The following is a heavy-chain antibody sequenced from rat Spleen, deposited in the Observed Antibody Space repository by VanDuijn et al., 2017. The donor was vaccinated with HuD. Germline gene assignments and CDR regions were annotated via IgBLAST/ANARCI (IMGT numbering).Heavy chain of an antibody. CDR1: GFTFSDYG. D-gene: IGHD1-11*01. CDR3: ATEGPYNWFAY. CDR2: ISYDGGRN. V-gene: IGHV5-29*01. J-gene: IGHJ3*01. Sequence: EVQLVESGGGLVQPGRSLKLSCAASGFTFSDYGVAWVRQAPTKGLEWVATISYDGGRNFYRDSGKGRFTISRDNAKSTLSLQMDSLRSEDTATYYCATEGPYNWFAYWGQGTLVTVSS.